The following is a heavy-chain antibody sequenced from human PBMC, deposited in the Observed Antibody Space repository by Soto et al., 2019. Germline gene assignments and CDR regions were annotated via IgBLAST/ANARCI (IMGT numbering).Heavy chain of an antibody. V-gene: IGHV4-61*01. J-gene: IGHJ4*02. CDR3: ARGGTGVLFDY. CDR2: IYYSGST. Sequence: SETLSLTCTVSGGSVSSGSYYWSWIRQPPGKGLEWIGYIYYSGSTNYNPSLKSRVTISVDTSKNQFSLKLSSVTAADTAVYYCARGGTGVLFDYWGQGTLVTVSS. CDR1: GGSVSSGSYY. D-gene: IGHD1-26*01.